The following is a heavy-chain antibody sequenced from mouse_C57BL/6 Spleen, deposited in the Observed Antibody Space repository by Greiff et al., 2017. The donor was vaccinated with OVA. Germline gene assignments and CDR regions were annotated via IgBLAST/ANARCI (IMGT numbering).Heavy chain of an antibody. D-gene: IGHD1-1*01. CDR1: GYTFTSYW. CDR2: IDPSDSYT. J-gene: IGHJ2*01. CDR3: ALYYYGSSYDFDY. Sequence: QVQLQQPGAELVMPGASVKLSCKASGYTFTSYWMPWVKQRPGQGLEWIGEIDPSDSYTNYNQKFKGKSTLTVDKSSSTSYIQLSSLTSEDSAVYYCALYYYGSSYDFDYWGQGTTLTVSS. V-gene: IGHV1-69*01.